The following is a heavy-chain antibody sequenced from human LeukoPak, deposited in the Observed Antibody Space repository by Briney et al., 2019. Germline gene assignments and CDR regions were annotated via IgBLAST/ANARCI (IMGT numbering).Heavy chain of an antibody. J-gene: IGHJ6*03. Sequence: GGSLRLSCAASGFTFSSYWMSWVRQAPGKGLEGVANIKQDGREKYDVDSVKGRFTISRDTAKNSLYLQMNSLRAEDTAVYYCASLGPPYGDFPYYYYYMDVWGKGTTVTVSS. D-gene: IGHD4-17*01. V-gene: IGHV3-7*01. CDR2: IKQDGREK. CDR3: ASLGPPYGDFPYYYYYMDV. CDR1: GFTFSSYW.